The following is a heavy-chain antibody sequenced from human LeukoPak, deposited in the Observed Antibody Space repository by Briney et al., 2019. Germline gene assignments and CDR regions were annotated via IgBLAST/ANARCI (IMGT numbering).Heavy chain of an antibody. V-gene: IGHV3-7*03. CDR3: AMSTADY. D-gene: IGHD2-8*02. J-gene: IGHJ4*02. CDR1: GFNFRYFW. CDR2: INHDGRET. Sequence: GGSLRLTCLGSGFNFRYFWMRWVRQAPGKGLEWVANINHDGRETYYADSVKGRFIISRDNAKNSLYLQMNSLRAEDTALYYCAMSTADYWGQGTLVTVSS.